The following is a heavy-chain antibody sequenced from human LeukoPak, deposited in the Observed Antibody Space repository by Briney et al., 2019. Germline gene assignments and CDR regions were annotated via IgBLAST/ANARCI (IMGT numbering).Heavy chain of an antibody. CDR3: VRGNSVYSGYDRPDH. J-gene: IGHJ5*02. D-gene: IGHD5-12*01. Sequence: ASVKVSCKASGYTFTSYYIHWVRQAPGQGLEWMGIINPSGGSTDYAQKFQGRVTMTRDTSTSTVYMELSSLRSEDTAVYYCVRGNSVYSGYDRPDHWGQGTLVTVSS. V-gene: IGHV1-46*01. CDR2: INPSGGST. CDR1: GYTFTSYY.